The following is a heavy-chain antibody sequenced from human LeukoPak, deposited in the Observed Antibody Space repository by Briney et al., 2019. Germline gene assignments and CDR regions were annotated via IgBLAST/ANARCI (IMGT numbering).Heavy chain of an antibody. CDR2: INPSGGST. V-gene: IGHV1-46*01. CDR3: ARSTNPRDLRLGELSFGPYYFDY. Sequence: GASVKVSCKASGYTFTSYYMHWVRQAPGQGLEWMGIINPSGGSTSYAQKFQGRVTMTRDTSTSTVYMELSSLRSEDTAVYYCARSTNPRDLRLGELSFGPYYFDYWGQGTLVTVSS. CDR1: GYTFTSYY. J-gene: IGHJ4*02. D-gene: IGHD3-16*02.